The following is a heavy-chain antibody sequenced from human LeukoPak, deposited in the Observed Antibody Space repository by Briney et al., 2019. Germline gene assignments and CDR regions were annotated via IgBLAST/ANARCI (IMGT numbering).Heavy chain of an antibody. Sequence: GGSLRLSCAASGFTFSSYAMHWLRQAPGKGLEWVAVIAYDGSNKYYADSVKGRFTISRDNSKNTLYLQMNSLRAEDTAVYYCAREMGSVAGTRTYDYYYYGMDVWGQGTTVTVSS. CDR3: AREMGSVAGTRTYDYYYYGMDV. J-gene: IGHJ6*02. V-gene: IGHV3-30-3*01. CDR2: IAYDGSNK. CDR1: GFTFSSYA. D-gene: IGHD6-19*01.